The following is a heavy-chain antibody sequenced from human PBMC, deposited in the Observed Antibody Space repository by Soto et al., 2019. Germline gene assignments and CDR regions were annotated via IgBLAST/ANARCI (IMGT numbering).Heavy chain of an antibody. CDR1: GFTFSSYS. J-gene: IGHJ3*02. CDR2: ISRSSSYI. CDR3: ARVNYYDSSGLSAFDI. Sequence: PGGSLRLSCAASGFTFSSYSMNWVRQAPGKGLEWVSSISRSSSYIYYADSVKGRFTISRDNAKNSLYLQMNSLRAEDTAVYYCARVNYYDSSGLSAFDIWGQGTMVTVS. D-gene: IGHD3-22*01. V-gene: IGHV3-21*01.